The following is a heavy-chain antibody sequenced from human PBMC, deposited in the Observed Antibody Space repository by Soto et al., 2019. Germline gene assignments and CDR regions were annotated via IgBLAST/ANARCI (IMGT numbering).Heavy chain of an antibody. V-gene: IGHV4-61*01. D-gene: IGHD4-4*01. CDR1: GDSVNTGSYY. J-gene: IGHJ4*02. Sequence: SETLSLTCTVSGDSVNTGSYYWSWIRQSPGKGLEWIGFIYYSGSTKYKPSLKSRVSISVDTSKNQFSLKVSSATAADTAVYYCARHSNRNYGLYYFDYWGLGALVTVSS. CDR3: ARHSNRNYGLYYFDY. CDR2: IYYSGST.